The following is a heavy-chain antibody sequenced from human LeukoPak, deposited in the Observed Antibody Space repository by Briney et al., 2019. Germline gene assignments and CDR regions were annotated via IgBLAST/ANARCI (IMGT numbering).Heavy chain of an antibody. CDR2: ISYDGKNI. CDR3: AKEEYSTRYYYYGMDV. V-gene: IGHV3-30*04. J-gene: IGHJ6*02. CDR1: GFTFCNYA. Sequence: GMSLRLSCAASGFTFCNYAFHWVRQAPGKGLEWMAIISYDGKNIYYADSVKGRFTISRDNSKNTVFLQMNSLRPEDTALYYCAKEEYSTRYYYYGMDVWGQGTTVTVSS. D-gene: IGHD2-2*01.